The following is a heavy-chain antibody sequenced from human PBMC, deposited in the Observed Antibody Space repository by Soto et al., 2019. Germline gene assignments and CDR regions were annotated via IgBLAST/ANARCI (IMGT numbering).Heavy chain of an antibody. D-gene: IGHD3-16*01. CDR3: ARRPQGDRGNWFDP. V-gene: IGHV4-31*03. Sequence: QVQLQESGPGLVKPSQTLSLTCTVSGGSIDSGVNYWSWIRQHPGKGLEWIGYISYNGYTYYTPSLKSRVSISKDTSRNQFSLRLTSVSAADTAVYYCARRPQGDRGNWFDPWGQGTLVTVSS. J-gene: IGHJ5*02. CDR2: ISYNGYT. CDR1: GGSIDSGVNY.